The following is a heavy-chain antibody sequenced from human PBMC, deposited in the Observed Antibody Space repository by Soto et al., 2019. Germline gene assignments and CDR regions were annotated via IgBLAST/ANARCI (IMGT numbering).Heavy chain of an antibody. D-gene: IGHD7-27*01. V-gene: IGHV3-53*04. CDR2: IYSGGST. J-gene: IGHJ3*02. Sequence: GGSLRLSCAASGFTFSSNYMSWVRQAPGKGLEWVSVIYSGGSTYYADSVKGRFTISRHNSKNTLYLQMNSLRAEDTAVYSCAREGRALTGDESIDAFDIWGQGTMVTVSS. CDR1: GFTFSSNY. CDR3: AREGRALTGDESIDAFDI.